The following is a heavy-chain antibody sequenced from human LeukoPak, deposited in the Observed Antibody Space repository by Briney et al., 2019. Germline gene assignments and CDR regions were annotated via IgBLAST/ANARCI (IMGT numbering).Heavy chain of an antibody. CDR2: ISAYNGNT. Sequence: ASVKVSCKASGYTFTSYGISWVRQAPGQGLAWMGWISAYNGNTNYAQKLQGRVTKTTDTSTSTAYMELRSLRSDDTAVYYCARTGYSSSWYDAEYFHHWGQGTLVAVSS. D-gene: IGHD6-13*01. V-gene: IGHV1-18*01. CDR3: ARTGYSSSWYDAEYFHH. CDR1: GYTFTSYG. J-gene: IGHJ1*01.